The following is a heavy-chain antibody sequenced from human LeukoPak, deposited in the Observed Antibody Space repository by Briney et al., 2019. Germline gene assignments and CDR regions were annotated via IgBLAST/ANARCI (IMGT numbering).Heavy chain of an antibody. CDR2: IYYSGST. CDR3: AGGRYYYDSSGYYLDY. D-gene: IGHD3-22*01. V-gene: IGHV4-31*03. CDR1: GGSISSGGYY. J-gene: IGHJ4*02. Sequence: SETLSLTCTVSGGSISSGGYYWSWARQHPGKGLGWIGYIYYSGSTYYNPSLKSRVNISVDTSKNQYSLKLSSVTAADTAVYYCAGGRYYYDSSGYYLDYWGQGTLVTVSS.